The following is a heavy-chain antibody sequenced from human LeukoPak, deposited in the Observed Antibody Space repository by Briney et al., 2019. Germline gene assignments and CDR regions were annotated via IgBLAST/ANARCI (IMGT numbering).Heavy chain of an antibody. V-gene: IGHV1-2*02. CDR3: AREDTVVVPAAKWVAFDI. CDR2: INPNSGGT. J-gene: IGHJ3*02. CDR1: GYTFTGYY. Sequence: ASVKVSCKASGYTFTGYYMHWVRQAPGQGLEWMGWINPNSGGTNYAQKFQGRVTMTRDTSISTAYMELSRLRSDDTAVYYCAREDTVVVPAAKWVAFDIWGQGTMVTVSS. D-gene: IGHD2-2*01.